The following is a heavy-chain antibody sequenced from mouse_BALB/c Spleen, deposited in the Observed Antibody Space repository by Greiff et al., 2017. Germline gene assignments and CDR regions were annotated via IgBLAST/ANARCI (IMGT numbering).Heavy chain of an antibody. Sequence: VQLQESGPGLVQPSQSLSITCTVSGFSLTSYGVHWVRQPPGKGLEWLGVIWAGGSTNYNSALMSRLSISKDNSKSQVFLKMNSLQTDDTAMYYCAREYYGSKYFDYWGQGTTLTVSS. CDR2: IWAGGST. J-gene: IGHJ2*01. V-gene: IGHV2-9*02. CDR3: AREYYGSKYFDY. CDR1: GFSLTSYG. D-gene: IGHD1-1*01.